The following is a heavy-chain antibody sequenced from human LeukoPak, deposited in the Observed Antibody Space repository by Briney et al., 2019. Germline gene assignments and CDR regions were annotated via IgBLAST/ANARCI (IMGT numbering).Heavy chain of an antibody. CDR1: GFTVSSNY. V-gene: IGHV3-53*01. D-gene: IGHD5-24*01. CDR3: ARGEETATLDY. Sequence: GGSLRLSCAASGFTVSSNYMSWVRQAPGKGLEWVSVIYSGGSTYYADSVKGRFTISRDNSKNTLYLQMNSLRAEDTAVYYCARGEETATLDYWGQGTLVTVSS. J-gene: IGHJ4*02. CDR2: IYSGGST.